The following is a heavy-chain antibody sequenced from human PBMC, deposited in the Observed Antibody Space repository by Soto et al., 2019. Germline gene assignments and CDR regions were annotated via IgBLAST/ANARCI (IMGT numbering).Heavy chain of an antibody. Sequence: GGSLRLSCAASGFTFSSSGMHWVRQAPGKGLEWVAVIWYDGSNKYADSVKGRFTISRDNSKNTLYLQMNRLRAGDPAVYYCANDLCSGGSCYSYAFDIWGQGTMVT. CDR2: IWYDGSNK. CDR3: ANDLCSGGSCYSYAFDI. D-gene: IGHD2-15*01. V-gene: IGHV3-33*06. J-gene: IGHJ3*02. CDR1: GFTFSSSG.